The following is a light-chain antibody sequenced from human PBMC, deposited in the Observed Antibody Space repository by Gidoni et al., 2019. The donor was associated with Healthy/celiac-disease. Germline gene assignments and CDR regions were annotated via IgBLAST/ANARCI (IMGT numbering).Light chain of an antibody. CDR1: SSDVGGYNY. Sequence: QSALTQPASVSGSPGQSITISCTGTSSDVGGYNYVSWYQQHPGKAPKLMIYDVSNRPSGVSNRFPGSKSGNTASLTISGLQAEEEADYYCSSYTSSSTPVVFGGGTKLTVL. CDR3: SSYTSSSTPVV. J-gene: IGLJ2*01. CDR2: DVS. V-gene: IGLV2-14*01.